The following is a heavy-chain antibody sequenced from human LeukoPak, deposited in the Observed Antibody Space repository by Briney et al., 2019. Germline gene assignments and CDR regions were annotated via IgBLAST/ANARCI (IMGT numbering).Heavy chain of an antibody. CDR1: GFTFSNAW. D-gene: IGHD3-22*01. Sequence: GGSLRLSCAASGFTFSNAWMSWVRQAPGKGLEWVGRIKKKTDGGTTAYAAPVKGRFTISRDDSKNTLSLQMNSLKTEDTAVYYCSTGNTYDSSAYYTRFWGQGTLVTVSS. CDR3: STGNTYDSSAYYTRF. CDR2: IKKKTDGGTT. V-gene: IGHV3-15*01. J-gene: IGHJ4*02.